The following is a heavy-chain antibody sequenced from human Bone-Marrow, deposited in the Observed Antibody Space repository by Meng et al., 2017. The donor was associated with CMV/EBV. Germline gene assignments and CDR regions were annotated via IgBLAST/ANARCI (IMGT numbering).Heavy chain of an antibody. Sequence: GSLRLSCAVYGGSFSGYYWSWIRQPPGKGLEWIGEINHSGSTNYNPSLKSRVTISVDTSKNQFSLKLSSVTAADTAVYYCARGLNDFWSGYYVDYWGQGTRVTCSS. J-gene: IGHJ4*02. CDR3: ARGLNDFWSGYYVDY. V-gene: IGHV4-34*01. CDR1: GGSFSGYY. D-gene: IGHD3-3*01. CDR2: INHSGST.